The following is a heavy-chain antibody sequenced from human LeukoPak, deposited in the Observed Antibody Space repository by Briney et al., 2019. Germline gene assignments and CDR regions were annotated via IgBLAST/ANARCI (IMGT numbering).Heavy chain of an antibody. CDR1: GGSTSSYY. D-gene: IGHD1-14*01. CDR3: AVGPNHSYFDD. CDR2: VHNSGTT. J-gene: IGHJ4*01. V-gene: IGHV4-59*01. Sequence: SETLSLTCTVSGGSTSSYYWSWIRQPPGKGLERIGNVHNSGTTNYNPSLKSRVTILLDRAKNQFSLKLTSMTAADTAVYFCAVGPNHSYFDDWGHGTLVTVSS.